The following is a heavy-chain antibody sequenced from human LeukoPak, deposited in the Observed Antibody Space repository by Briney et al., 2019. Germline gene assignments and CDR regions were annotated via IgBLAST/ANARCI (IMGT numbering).Heavy chain of an antibody. Sequence: GGSLRLSCAASGFTFSDYYMSWIRQAPGKGLEWVSYISSSGSTIYYADSVKGRFTISRDNAKNSLYLQMNSLRAEDTTVYYCARIRDGYNDAYDIWGQGTMVTVSS. D-gene: IGHD5-24*01. CDR2: ISSSGSTI. V-gene: IGHV3-11*01. CDR1: GFTFSDYY. J-gene: IGHJ3*02. CDR3: ARIRDGYNDAYDI.